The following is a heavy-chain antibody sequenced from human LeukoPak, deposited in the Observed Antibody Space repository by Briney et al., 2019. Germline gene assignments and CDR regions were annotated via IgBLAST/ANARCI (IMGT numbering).Heavy chain of an antibody. J-gene: IGHJ1*01. CDR2: ISGSGGST. D-gene: IGHD6-13*01. CDR1: GFTFSSYG. Sequence: GGSLRLSCAASGFTFSSYGMHWVRQAPGKGLEWVSAISGSGGSTYYADSVKGRFTISRDNSKNTLYLQMNSLRAEDTAVYYCAKRSSSWSSGEYFQHWGQGTLVTVSS. V-gene: IGHV3-23*01. CDR3: AKRSSSWSSGEYFQH.